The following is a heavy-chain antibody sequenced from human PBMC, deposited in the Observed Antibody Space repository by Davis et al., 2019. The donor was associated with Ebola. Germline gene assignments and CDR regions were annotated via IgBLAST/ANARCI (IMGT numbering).Heavy chain of an antibody. CDR3: ARDHVPIVVVPAAIIYYYYGMDV. CDR2: ISYDGSNK. D-gene: IGHD2-2*01. CDR1: GFTFSSYW. Sequence: PGGSLRLSCAASGFTFSSYWMSWVRQAPGKGLEWVAVISYDGSNKYYADSVKGRFTISRDNSKNTLYLQMNSLRAEDTAVYYCARDHVPIVVVPAAIIYYYYGMDVWGQGTTVTVSS. J-gene: IGHJ6*02. V-gene: IGHV3-30*03.